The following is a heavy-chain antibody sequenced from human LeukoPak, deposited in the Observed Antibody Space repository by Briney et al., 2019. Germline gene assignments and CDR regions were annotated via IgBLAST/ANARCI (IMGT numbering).Heavy chain of an antibody. CDR3: ARYSSGYSRHPDY. V-gene: IGHV4-59*01. J-gene: IGHJ4*02. CDR2: IYYSGST. Sequence: PSETLSLTCTVSGCSISSYYWSWIRQPPGKGLEWIGYIYYSGSTNYNPSLKSRVTISVDTSKNQFSLKLSSVTAADTAVYYCARYSSGYSRHPDYWGQGTLVTVSS. CDR1: GCSISSYY. D-gene: IGHD3-22*01.